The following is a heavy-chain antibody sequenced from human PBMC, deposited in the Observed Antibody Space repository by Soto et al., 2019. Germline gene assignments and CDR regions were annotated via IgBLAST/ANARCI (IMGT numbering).Heavy chain of an antibody. CDR3: AKAGLDIVATNDAFDI. V-gene: IGHV3-23*01. D-gene: IGHD5-12*01. Sequence: EVQLLESGGGLVQPGGSLRLSCAASGFTFSSYAMSWVRQAPGKGLEWVSAISGSGGSTYYADSVKARFTISRDNSKNTLYLQMKSLRAEDTAVYYCAKAGLDIVATNDAFDIRGKGTMVTVSS. CDR1: GFTFSSYA. CDR2: ISGSGGST. J-gene: IGHJ3*02.